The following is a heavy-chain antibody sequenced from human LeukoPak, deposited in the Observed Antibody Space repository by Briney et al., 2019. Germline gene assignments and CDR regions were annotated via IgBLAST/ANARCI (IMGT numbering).Heavy chain of an antibody. Sequence: GESLKISCKGSGYSFTNNWIGWVRQMPGKGLEWMGIIYPGDSDTRYSPSFQGQVTISADKSISTAYLQWSSLKASDTAMYYCARISASDSYYDSSGYIDWFDPWGQGTLVTVSS. CDR1: GYSFTNNW. CDR2: IYPGDSDT. V-gene: IGHV5-51*01. CDR3: ARISASDSYYDSSGYIDWFDP. J-gene: IGHJ5*02. D-gene: IGHD3-22*01.